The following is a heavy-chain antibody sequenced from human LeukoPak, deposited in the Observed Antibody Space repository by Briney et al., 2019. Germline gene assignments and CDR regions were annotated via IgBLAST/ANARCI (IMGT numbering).Heavy chain of an antibody. Sequence: GGSLRLSCAASGFTFSSYWMSWVRQAPGKGLEWVANIKQDGSDKYYVDSVKCRFTISRDNAKNSLYLQMNSLRAEDTAVYYCARDNPQGYFDYWGQGTLVTVSS. CDR1: GFTFSSYW. D-gene: IGHD1-14*01. J-gene: IGHJ4*02. CDR3: ARDNPQGYFDY. V-gene: IGHV3-7*05. CDR2: IKQDGSDK.